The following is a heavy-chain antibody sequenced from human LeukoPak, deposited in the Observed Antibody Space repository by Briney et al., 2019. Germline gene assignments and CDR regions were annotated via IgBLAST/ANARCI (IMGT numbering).Heavy chain of an antibody. D-gene: IGHD3-22*01. CDR3: ARGLTDSSGYYYPRYYYYGMDV. CDR2: TYYRSKWYN. CDR1: GDSVSSNSAA. J-gene: IGHJ6*02. V-gene: IGHV6-1*01. Sequence: SQTFSLTCAISGDSVSSNSAAWNWIRQSPSRGLEWLGRTYYRSKWYNDYAVSVKSRITINPDTSKNQFSLQLNSVTPEDTAVYYCARGLTDSSGYYYPRYYYYGMDVWGQGTTVTVSS.